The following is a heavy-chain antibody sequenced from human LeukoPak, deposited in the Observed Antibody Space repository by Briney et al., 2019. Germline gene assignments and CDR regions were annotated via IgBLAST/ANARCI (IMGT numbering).Heavy chain of an antibody. V-gene: IGHV3-30*04. CDR3: AREFDSGSYYFGYFQH. J-gene: IGHJ1*01. D-gene: IGHD1-26*01. Sequence: GGSLRLSCAASGFTFSSYAMQWVRQAPGKGLEWVAVISYDGSNKYYADSVKGRFTISRDNSKNTLYLQMNSLRAEDTAVYYCAREFDSGSYYFGYFQHWGQGTLVTVSS. CDR2: ISYDGSNK. CDR1: GFTFSSYA.